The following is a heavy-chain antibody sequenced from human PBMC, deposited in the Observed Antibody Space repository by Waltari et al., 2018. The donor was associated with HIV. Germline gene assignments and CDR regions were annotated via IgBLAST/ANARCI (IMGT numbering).Heavy chain of an antibody. D-gene: IGHD5-18*01. J-gene: IGHJ4*01. Sequence: EVQLLESGGALVQPGGSLRLSCAASGFSFSTYAMGWVRQAPGKGLEWVSSISSSGDTTRYAESVEGRLAISRDNSKNSLYLQINSLRADDTAIYYCAKMSKSWLLAAGTFDYWG. CDR2: ISSSGDTT. CDR1: GFSFSTYA. V-gene: IGHV3-23*01. CDR3: AKMSKSWLLAAGTFDY.